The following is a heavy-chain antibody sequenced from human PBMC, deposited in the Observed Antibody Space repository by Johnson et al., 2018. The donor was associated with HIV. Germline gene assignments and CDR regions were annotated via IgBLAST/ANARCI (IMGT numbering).Heavy chain of an antibody. CDR2: INSDGSRT. CDR3: ASGGWLEGAFDI. V-gene: IGHV3-74*02. Sequence: VQLVESGGGLVQPGGSLRLSCAASGFTFSSYWMHWVRQAPGKGLVWVSRINSDGSRTSYADSVKGRFTISRDNSKNTLYLQMNSLRAEDTAVYYCASGGWLEGAFDIWGQGTMVTVSS. D-gene: IGHD6-19*01. J-gene: IGHJ3*02. CDR1: GFTFSSYW.